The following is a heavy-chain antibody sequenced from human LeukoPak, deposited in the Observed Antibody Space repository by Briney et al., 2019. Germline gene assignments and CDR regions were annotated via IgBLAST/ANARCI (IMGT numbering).Heavy chain of an antibody. CDR1: GFTFSAYA. Sequence: GGSLRLSCAASGFTFSAYAMHWVRQAPSKGLEWVAIISYDGSNKYCADSVKGRFTISRDNSKNTLYLQMNSLRPEDTAVYYCASHTTVTLDYWGQGTLVTVSS. D-gene: IGHD4-17*01. V-gene: IGHV3-30-3*01. CDR3: ASHTTVTLDY. CDR2: ISYDGSNK. J-gene: IGHJ4*02.